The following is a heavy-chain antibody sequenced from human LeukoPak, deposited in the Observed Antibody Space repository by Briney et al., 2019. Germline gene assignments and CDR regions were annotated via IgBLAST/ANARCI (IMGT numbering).Heavy chain of an antibody. CDR3: ASTSSQEGMDV. Sequence: ASVKVSCKASGYXFTAYYIHWVRQAPGQGLEWMGWINPNSGGTKYVQKFQGRVTMTRDTSITTGYMELSRLTSDDTAVYYCASTSSQEGMDVWGQGTTVTVSS. CDR1: GYXFTAYY. J-gene: IGHJ6*02. V-gene: IGHV1-2*02. D-gene: IGHD6-6*01. CDR2: INPNSGGT.